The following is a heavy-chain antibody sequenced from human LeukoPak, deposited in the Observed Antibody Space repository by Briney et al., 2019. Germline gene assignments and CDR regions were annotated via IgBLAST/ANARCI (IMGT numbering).Heavy chain of an antibody. Sequence: PGGSLRLSCAASGFAFSNYAMSWVRQAPGKGLECVATISNTGGRAYYADSVKGPFTISRDNSKNTLYLRMNSLRAEDTAVYYCAKDPKYYVSGSSLSDYWGQGALVTVSS. J-gene: IGHJ4*02. CDR3: AKDPKYYVSGSSLSDY. D-gene: IGHD3-10*01. V-gene: IGHV3-23*01. CDR1: GFAFSNYA. CDR2: ISNTGGRA.